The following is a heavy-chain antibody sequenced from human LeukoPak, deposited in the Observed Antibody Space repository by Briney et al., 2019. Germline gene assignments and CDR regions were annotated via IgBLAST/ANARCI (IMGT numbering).Heavy chain of an antibody. Sequence: ETLSHTCAVYGGSFSGYYWTWIRQPPGKGLEWIGEINHSGSTNYNPSLKSRVTISVYTSKNQFSLKLSSVTAADTAMYYRARYQLLQYYYYGMDVWGQGTTVTVSS. D-gene: IGHD2-2*01. J-gene: IGHJ6*02. V-gene: IGHV4-34*01. CDR1: GGSFSGYY. CDR3: ARYQLLQYYYYGMDV. CDR2: INHSGST.